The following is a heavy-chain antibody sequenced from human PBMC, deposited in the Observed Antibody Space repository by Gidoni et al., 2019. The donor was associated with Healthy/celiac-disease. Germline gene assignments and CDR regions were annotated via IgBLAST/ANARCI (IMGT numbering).Heavy chain of an antibody. Sequence: EVQLVQSGAEVKKPGESLKISCKGSGYSFTSYWIGWVRQMPGKGLEWMGIIYPGDSDTRYSPSFQGHVTISADKSISTAYLQWSSLKASDTAMYYCARSYYDFWSGYYKPRSFYYGMDVWGQGTTVTVSS. CDR3: ARSYYDFWSGYYKPRSFYYGMDV. CDR2: IYPGDSDT. CDR1: GYSFTSYW. V-gene: IGHV5-51*01. D-gene: IGHD3-3*01. J-gene: IGHJ6*02.